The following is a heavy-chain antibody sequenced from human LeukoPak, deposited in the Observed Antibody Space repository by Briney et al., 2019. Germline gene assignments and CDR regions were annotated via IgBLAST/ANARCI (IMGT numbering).Heavy chain of an antibody. CDR1: GGTFSSYA. CDR3: AKAPGYDFWSGYFVRDEGSGAFDI. D-gene: IGHD3-3*01. Sequence: SVKVSCKASGGTFSSYAISWVRQAPGQGLEWMGGIVPIFGTANYAQKFQGRVTITADESTSTAYMELSSLRSEDTAVYYCAKAPGYDFWSGYFVRDEGSGAFDIWGQGTMVTVSS. J-gene: IGHJ3*02. V-gene: IGHV1-69*13. CDR2: IVPIFGTA.